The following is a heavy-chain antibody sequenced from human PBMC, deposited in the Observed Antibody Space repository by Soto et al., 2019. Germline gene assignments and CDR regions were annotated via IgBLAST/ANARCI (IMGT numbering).Heavy chain of an antibody. CDR2: ISSSSSYT. V-gene: IGHV3-11*06. CDR1: GFTFSDYY. J-gene: IGHJ5*02. Sequence: GGSLRLSCAASGFTFSDYYMSWIRQAPGKGLEWVSYISSSSSYTNYADSVKGRFTISRDNAKNSLYLQMNSLRAEDTAVYYCAGYCSSTSCYRGWFDPWGQGTLVTVSS. D-gene: IGHD2-2*01. CDR3: AGYCSSTSCYRGWFDP.